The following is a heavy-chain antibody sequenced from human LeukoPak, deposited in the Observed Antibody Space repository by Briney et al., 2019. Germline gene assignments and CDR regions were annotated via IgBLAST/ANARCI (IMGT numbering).Heavy chain of an antibody. CDR3: ARGHLYSFDP. V-gene: IGHV3-74*01. Sequence: PGGSLSPSFAFSGFTFNSHYVHCVRQAPGQGLLWVSRTTDDATTTYTDSVRGRFTISRDIAKKTLYLQMNSLRAEDTAVYYCARGHLYSFDPWGQGTLVTVSS. CDR1: GFTFNSHY. D-gene: IGHD4-11*01. CDR2: TTDDATTT. J-gene: IGHJ5*02.